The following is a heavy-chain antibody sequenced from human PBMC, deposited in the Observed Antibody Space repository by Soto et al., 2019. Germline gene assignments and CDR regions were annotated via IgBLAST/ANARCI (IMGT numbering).Heavy chain of an antibody. J-gene: IGHJ6*03. CDR2: INPSGGST. CDR3: AREYRSAIFGSVPSRYHYYYMDV. Sequence: ASVKVSCKASGYTFTSYYMHWVRQAPGQGLEWMGIINPSGGSTSYAQKFQGRVTMTRDTSTSTVYMELSSLRSEDTAVYYCAREYRSAIFGSVPSRYHYYYMDVWCKAITVTVS. V-gene: IGHV1-46*03. CDR1: GYTFTSYY. D-gene: IGHD3-3*01.